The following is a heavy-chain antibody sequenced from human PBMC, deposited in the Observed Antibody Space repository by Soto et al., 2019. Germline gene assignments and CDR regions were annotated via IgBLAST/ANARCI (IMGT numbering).Heavy chain of an antibody. Sequence: PSETLSLTCTVSGGSISSNYWTWIRQPPGRGLEWIGYVYNSGSTNYNPSLKSRVTISEDTSKSQFSLKVNSMTAADTAVYFCARGRYCLTGRCFPNWFDSWGQGALVTVSS. D-gene: IGHD7-27*01. CDR3: ARGRYCLTGRCFPNWFDS. CDR2: VYNSGST. CDR1: GGSISSNY. J-gene: IGHJ5*01. V-gene: IGHV4-59*01.